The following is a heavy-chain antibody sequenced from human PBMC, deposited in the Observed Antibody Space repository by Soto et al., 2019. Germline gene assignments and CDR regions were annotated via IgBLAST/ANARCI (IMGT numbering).Heavy chain of an antibody. CDR1: GFTFSYYW. V-gene: IGHV3-74*03. J-gene: IGHJ3*01. CDR3: ERGDRWAFDL. Sequence: EVQLVESGGGLVQPGEYLRLSCAASGFTFSYYWMHWVRQTPGKGLLWVSHIHNDGSRTTYADSVKGRFTISRDNARNTVYLQTNSLRDDDTAVYYCERGDRWAFDLWGQGTAVTFSS. CDR2: IHNDGSRT.